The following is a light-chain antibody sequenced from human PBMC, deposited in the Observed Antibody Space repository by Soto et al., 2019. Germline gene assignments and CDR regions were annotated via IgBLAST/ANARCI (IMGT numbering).Light chain of an antibody. CDR3: QQSYTTPPD. CDR1: QSISTY. CDR2: GAS. V-gene: IGKV1-39*01. Sequence: DIQMTQSPSSLSASVGDRVTITCRASQSISTYLNWYQQKPGKAPQLLIYGASNLQGGVPSRFSGSGSGTDFTHTISSLQPEDFASYYCQQSYTTPPDFGGGTKVEIK. J-gene: IGKJ4*01.